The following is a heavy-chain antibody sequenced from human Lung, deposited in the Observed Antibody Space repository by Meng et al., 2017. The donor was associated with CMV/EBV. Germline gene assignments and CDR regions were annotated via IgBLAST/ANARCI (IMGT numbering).Heavy chain of an antibody. CDR1: GFTFSIYW. CDR3: VLSPYSRSHQ. J-gene: IGHJ4*02. D-gene: IGHD6-6*01. V-gene: IGHV3-74*01. CDR2: INSDGST. Sequence: GGSXRLSCAASGFTFSIYWMHWVRQAPGKGLVWVSRINSDGSTRYADSVRGRFTISRDNAKNTLYLQMDSLRAEDTAVYYCVLSPYSRSHQWGQGTLVTVDS.